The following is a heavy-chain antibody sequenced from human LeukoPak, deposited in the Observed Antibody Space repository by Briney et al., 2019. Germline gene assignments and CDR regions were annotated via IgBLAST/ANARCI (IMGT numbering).Heavy chain of an antibody. CDR3: ASSGGWKLLYYFDY. CDR1: GYTFTGYY. CDR2: INPNSGGT. D-gene: IGHD6-19*01. Sequence: ASVKVSCKASGYTFTGYYMHWVRQAPGQGLDWMGWINPNSGGTNYAQKFQGRVTMARDTSISTAYMELSRLRSDDTAVYYCASSGGWKLLYYFDYWGQGTLVTVSS. V-gene: IGHV1-2*02. J-gene: IGHJ4*02.